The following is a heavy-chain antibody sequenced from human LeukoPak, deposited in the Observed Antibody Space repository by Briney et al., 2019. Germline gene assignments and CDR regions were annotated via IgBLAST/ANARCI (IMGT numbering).Heavy chain of an antibody. CDR3: ARDPGVGMAARPVQYYYMDV. V-gene: IGHV4-39*07. J-gene: IGHJ6*03. CDR2: IYYRGST. CDR1: GGSISSSSYY. D-gene: IGHD6-6*01. Sequence: SETLSLTCTVSGGSISSSSYYWGWIRQPPGKGLEWIGSIYYRGSTNYNPSLKSRVTMSVDTSKNQFSLKLSSVTAADTAVYYCARDPGVGMAARPVQYYYMDVWGKGTTVTVSS.